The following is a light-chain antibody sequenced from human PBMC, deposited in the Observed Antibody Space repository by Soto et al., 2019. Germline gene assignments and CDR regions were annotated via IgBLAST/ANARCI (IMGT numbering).Light chain of an antibody. V-gene: IGLV3-27*01. Sequence: SYELTQPSSVSVSPGQTARITCSGTVLAKRYTRWFQQKPGQAPVLVIYKDSERPSGIPERFSGSSSGTTVTLTISGAQVEDEADYYCYCAADNNPSVFGTGTKVTVL. J-gene: IGLJ1*01. CDR2: KDS. CDR3: YCAADNNPSV. CDR1: VLAKRY.